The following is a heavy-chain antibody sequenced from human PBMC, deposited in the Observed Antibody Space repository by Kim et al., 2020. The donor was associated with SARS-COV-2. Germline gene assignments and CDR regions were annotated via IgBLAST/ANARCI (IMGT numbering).Heavy chain of an antibody. CDR3: ARSSLLDFDH. Sequence: ASVKVSCRASGYTFTDYHIHWVRQAPGQGLEWMGRLSANSGGTNYAQNFRGRLTMTRDTSINTVYLELTRLTSDDTAVYYCARSSLLDFDHWGQGTPVTV. V-gene: IGHV1-2*06. CDR2: LSANSGGT. J-gene: IGHJ4*02. CDR1: GYTFTDYH. D-gene: IGHD3-10*01.